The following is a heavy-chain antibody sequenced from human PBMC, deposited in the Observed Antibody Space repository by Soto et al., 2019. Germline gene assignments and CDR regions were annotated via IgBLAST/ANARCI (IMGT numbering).Heavy chain of an antibody. CDR1: GGSFSGYY. D-gene: IGHD2-2*01. J-gene: IGHJ4*02. CDR2: INHSGST. Sequence: NPSETLSLTCAVYGGSFSGYYWSWIRQPPGKGLEWIGEINHSGSTNYNPSLKSRVTISVDTSKNQFSLKLSSVTAADTAVYYCARGRRLYQLLYYFDYWGQGTLVTGSS. CDR3: ARGRRLYQLLYYFDY. V-gene: IGHV4-34*01.